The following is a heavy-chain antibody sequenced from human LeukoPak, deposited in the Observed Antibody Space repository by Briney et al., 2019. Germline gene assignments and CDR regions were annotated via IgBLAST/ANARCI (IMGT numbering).Heavy chain of an antibody. Sequence: ASVKVSCKASGYTFTDYHMHWVRQAPGQGLEWMGCIDLYTGGAHYAQKFQDWLSMTRDTSISTAYMELSRLRSDDTAVYYCASSWYPYYFDYWGQGTLVTVSS. D-gene: IGHD6-13*01. V-gene: IGHV1-2*04. CDR1: GYTFTDYH. CDR2: IDLYTGGA. J-gene: IGHJ4*02. CDR3: ASSWYPYYFDY.